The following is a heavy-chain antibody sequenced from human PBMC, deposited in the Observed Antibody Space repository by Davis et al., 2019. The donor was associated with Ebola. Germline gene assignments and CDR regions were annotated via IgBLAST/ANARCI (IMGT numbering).Heavy chain of an antibody. J-gene: IGHJ4*02. CDR3: ARETIAARIDY. CDR2: IYYSGST. V-gene: IGHV4-59*01. CDR1: GGSISGYY. Sequence: PGGSLRLSCTVSGGSISGYYWSWIRQPPGKGLEWIGYIYYSGSTNYNPSLKSRVTISVDTSKNQFSLKLSSVTAADTAVYYCARETIAARIDYWGQGTLVTVSS. D-gene: IGHD6-6*01.